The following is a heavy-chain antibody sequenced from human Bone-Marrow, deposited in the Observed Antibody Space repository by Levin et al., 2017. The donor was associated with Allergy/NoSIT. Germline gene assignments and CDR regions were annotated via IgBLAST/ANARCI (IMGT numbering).Heavy chain of an antibody. CDR2: INHSGST. Sequence: SQTLSLTCAVYGGSFSGYYWSWIRQPPGKGLEWIGEINHSGSTNYNPSLKSRVTISVDTSKNQFSLKLSSVTAADTAVYYCASMYDFWSGYSAGVRWFDPWGQGTLVTVSS. CDR3: ASMYDFWSGYSAGVRWFDP. CDR1: GGSFSGYY. V-gene: IGHV4-34*01. J-gene: IGHJ5*02. D-gene: IGHD3-3*01.